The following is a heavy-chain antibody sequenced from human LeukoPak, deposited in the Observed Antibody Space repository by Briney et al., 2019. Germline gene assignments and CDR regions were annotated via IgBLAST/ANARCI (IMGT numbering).Heavy chain of an antibody. J-gene: IGHJ4*02. D-gene: IGHD3-22*01. V-gene: IGHV4-59*01. CDR2: IYYSGST. CDR3: ARDNAYYYDSSGYFDY. Sequence: PSETLSLTCTVSGGSISSYYWSWIRQPPGKGLEWIGYIYYSGSTNYNPSLKSRVTISVDTSKNQFSLKLSSVTAADTAVYYCARDNAYYYDSSGYFDYWGQGTLVTVSS. CDR1: GGSISSYY.